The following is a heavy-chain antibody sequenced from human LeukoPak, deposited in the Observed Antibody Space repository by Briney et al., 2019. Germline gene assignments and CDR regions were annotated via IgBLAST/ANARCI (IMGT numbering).Heavy chain of an antibody. CDR3: ARGQREYYDFWSGYVDY. CDR1: GGSISSSSYY. D-gene: IGHD3-3*01. J-gene: IGHJ4*02. V-gene: IGHV4-30-4*08. CDR2: IYYSGST. Sequence: PSETLSLTCNVSGGSISSSSYYWGWIRQPPGKGLEWIGYIYYSGSTYYNPSLKSRVTISVGTSKNQFSLKLSSVTAADTAVYYCARGQREYYDFWSGYVDYWGQGTLVTVSS.